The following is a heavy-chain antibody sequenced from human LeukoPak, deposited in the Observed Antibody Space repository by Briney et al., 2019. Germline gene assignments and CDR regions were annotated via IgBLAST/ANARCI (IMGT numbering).Heavy chain of an antibody. J-gene: IGHJ4*02. D-gene: IGHD3-16*01. CDR1: GFTVITND. CDR2: LYSDGNT. V-gene: IGHV3-53*05. Sequence: GRSLRLSCAASGFTVITNDMTWVRQAPGKGLEWVSVLYSDGNTKYADSVQGRFTISRDSSKNTLFLQMSSLRTEDTAIYYCAREGGILTTSTTLDYWGEGTLVTVSS. CDR3: AREGGILTTSTTLDY.